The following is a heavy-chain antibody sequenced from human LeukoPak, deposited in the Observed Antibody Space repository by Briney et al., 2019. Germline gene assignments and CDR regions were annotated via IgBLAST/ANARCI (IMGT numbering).Heavy chain of an antibody. V-gene: IGHV3-23*01. Sequence: GGSLRLSCAASGFTFSSYGMSWVRQAPGKGLEWVSAISGSGVSTYYADSVKGRFTISRDNSKNTLYLQMNSLRAEDTAVYYCAKGVVVVAAKYYFDYWGQGTLVTVSS. CDR1: GFTFSSYG. CDR2: ISGSGVST. CDR3: AKGVVVVAAKYYFDY. D-gene: IGHD2-15*01. J-gene: IGHJ4*02.